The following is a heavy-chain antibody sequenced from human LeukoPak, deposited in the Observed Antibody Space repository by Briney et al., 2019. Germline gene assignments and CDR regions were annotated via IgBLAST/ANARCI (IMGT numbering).Heavy chain of an antibody. Sequence: GGSLRLSCAASGFTFSRYWMHWVRQAPGKGLVWVSSISSSSSYIYYADSVKGRFTISRDNAKNSLYLQMNSLRAEDTAVYYCARDGPALRCLDYWGQGTLVTVSS. CDR2: ISSSSSYI. V-gene: IGHV3-21*01. CDR1: GFTFSRYW. D-gene: IGHD4-17*01. CDR3: ARDGPALRCLDY. J-gene: IGHJ4*02.